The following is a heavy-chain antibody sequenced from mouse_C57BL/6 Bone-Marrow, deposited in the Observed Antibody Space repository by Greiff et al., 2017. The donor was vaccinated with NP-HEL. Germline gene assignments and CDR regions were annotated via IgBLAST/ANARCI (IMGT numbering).Heavy chain of an antibody. CDR3: ARSRDSNYGYYAMDY. V-gene: IGHV1-64*01. CDR1: GYTFTSYC. Sequence: VQLQQPGAELVKPGASVKLSCKASGYTFTSYCMHWVKQRPGQGLEWIGMIHPNSGSTNYNEKFKSKATLTVDKSSSTAYMQLSSLTSEDSAVYYCARSRDSNYGYYAMDYWGQGTSVTVSS. D-gene: IGHD2-5*01. CDR2: IHPNSGST. J-gene: IGHJ4*01.